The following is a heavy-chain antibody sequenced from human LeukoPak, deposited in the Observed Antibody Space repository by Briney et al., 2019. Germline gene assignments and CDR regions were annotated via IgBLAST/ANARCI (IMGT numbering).Heavy chain of an antibody. CDR3: ARGATYYDSSGYDPLGY. D-gene: IGHD3-22*01. J-gene: IGHJ4*02. V-gene: IGHV3-53*04. CDR2: IYSGGST. CDR1: GFTVSSNY. Sequence: GGSLRLSCAASGFTVSSNYMSWVRQAPGKGLEWVSVIYSGGSTYYADSVKGRLTISRHNSKNTLYLQMNSLRAEDTAVYYCARGATYYDSSGYDPLGYWGQGTLVTVSS.